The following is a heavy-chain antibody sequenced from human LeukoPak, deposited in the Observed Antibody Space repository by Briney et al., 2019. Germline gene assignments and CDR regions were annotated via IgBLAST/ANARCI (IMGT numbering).Heavy chain of an antibody. Sequence: SETLSLTCTVSGGSISSYYWSWIRQPPGKGLEWIGYIYYSGSTIYNPSLKSRVTISVDTSKNQFSLKLSSVTAADTAVYYCARAVGDYGDYYFDYWGQGTLVTVSS. CDR2: IYYSGST. V-gene: IGHV4-59*01. J-gene: IGHJ4*02. D-gene: IGHD4-17*01. CDR1: GGSISSYY. CDR3: ARAVGDYGDYYFDY.